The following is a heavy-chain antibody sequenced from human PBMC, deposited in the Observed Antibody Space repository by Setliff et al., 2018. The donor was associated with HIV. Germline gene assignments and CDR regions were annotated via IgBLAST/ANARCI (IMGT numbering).Heavy chain of an antibody. D-gene: IGHD4-4*01. Sequence: ETLFLTCTVAGGSTSSSSYYWGWIRQPPGMGLEWIASIYHNGNTYYNPSLKSRVTMSVDTSKNQFSLKLSSVTAADTAVYYCATSLITVPPDAFDIWGQGTMVTVSS. V-gene: IGHV4-39*07. CDR1: GGSTSSSSYY. CDR3: ATSLITVPPDAFDI. J-gene: IGHJ3*02. CDR2: IYHNGNT.